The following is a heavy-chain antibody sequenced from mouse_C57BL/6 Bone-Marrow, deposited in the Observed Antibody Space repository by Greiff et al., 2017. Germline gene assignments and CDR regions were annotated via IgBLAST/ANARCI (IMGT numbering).Heavy chain of an antibody. CDR1: GFTFSSYA. D-gene: IGHD1-1*01. Sequence: EVKLVESGGGLVKPGGSLKLSCAASGFTFSSYAMSWVRQTPEKRLEWVATISDGGSYTYYPDNVKGRFTISRDNAKNNLYLQMSHLKSEDTAMYYCARDYYGSSYGYWGQGTLVTVYA. CDR3: ARDYYGSSYGY. V-gene: IGHV5-4*01. J-gene: IGHJ3*01. CDR2: ISDGGSYT.